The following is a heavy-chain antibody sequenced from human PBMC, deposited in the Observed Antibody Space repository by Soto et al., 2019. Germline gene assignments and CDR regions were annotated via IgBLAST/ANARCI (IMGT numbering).Heavy chain of an antibody. CDR1: GYTFTSYA. CDR3: ARDPEYLANYYYYGMDV. Sequence: VASVKVSCKASGYTFTSYAMHWVRQAPGQRLEWMGWINAGNGNTKYSQKFQGRVTITRDTSASTAYMELSSLRSEDTAVYYCARDPEYLANYYYYGMDVWGQGTTVTVSS. V-gene: IGHV1-3*01. J-gene: IGHJ6*02. D-gene: IGHD6-6*01. CDR2: INAGNGNT.